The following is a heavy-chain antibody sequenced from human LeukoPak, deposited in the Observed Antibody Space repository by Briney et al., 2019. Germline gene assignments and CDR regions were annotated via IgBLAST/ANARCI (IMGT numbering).Heavy chain of an antibody. J-gene: IGHJ4*02. CDR3: ARGRGYCSSTSCYYFDY. CDR1: GYTFTSYD. V-gene: IGHV1-8*01. CDR2: MNPNSGNT. Sequence: VASVKVSCKASGYTFTSYDINWVRQATGQGLEWMGWMNPNSGNTGYAQKFQGRVTMTRNTSISTAYMELRSLRSEDTAVYYCARGRGYCSSTSCYYFDYWGQGTLVTVSS. D-gene: IGHD2-2*01.